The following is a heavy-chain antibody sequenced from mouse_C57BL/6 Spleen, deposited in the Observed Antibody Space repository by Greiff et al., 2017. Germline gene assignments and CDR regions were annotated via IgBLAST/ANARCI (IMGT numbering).Heavy chain of an antibody. J-gene: IGHJ2*01. CDR1: GFTFSSYA. V-gene: IGHV5-9-1*02. CDR2: ISSGGDYI. D-gene: IGHD2-1*01. CDR3: TRVGDLLFDY. Sequence: DVMLVESGEGLVKPGGSLKLSCAASGFTFSSYAMSWVRQTPEKRLEWVAYISSGGDYIYYADTVKGRFTISRDNARNTLYLQMSSLKSEDTAMYYCTRVGDLLFDYWGQGTTLTVSS.